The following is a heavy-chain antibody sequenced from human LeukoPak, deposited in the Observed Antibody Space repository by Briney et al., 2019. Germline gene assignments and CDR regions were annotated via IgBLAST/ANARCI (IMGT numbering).Heavy chain of an antibody. CDR3: AREGQRLDYGMDV. Sequence: GGSLRLSCAASGFTFSSYSMNWVRQAPGKGLEGVSTITSSSSSIYYADSVRGRFTISRDNAKNLVYLQMNSLRVEDTAVYYCAREGQRLDYGMDVWGKGTTVTVSS. J-gene: IGHJ6*04. D-gene: IGHD6-25*01. CDR2: ITSSSSSI. V-gene: IGHV3-21*01. CDR1: GFTFSSYS.